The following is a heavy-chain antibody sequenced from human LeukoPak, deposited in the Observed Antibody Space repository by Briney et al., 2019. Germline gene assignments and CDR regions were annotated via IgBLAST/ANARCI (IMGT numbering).Heavy chain of an antibody. CDR2: ISWHSGSI. CDR1: GFTFNDYA. CDR3: AKDTNAYYYYYGMDV. Sequence: GGSLRFSCAASGFTFNDYAMHWVRQAPGKGLEWVSGISWHSGSIGYADSVKGRFTISRDNAKSSLYLQMNSLRAEDTALYYCAKDTNAYYYYYGMDVWGQGTTVTVSS. J-gene: IGHJ6*02. V-gene: IGHV3-9*01.